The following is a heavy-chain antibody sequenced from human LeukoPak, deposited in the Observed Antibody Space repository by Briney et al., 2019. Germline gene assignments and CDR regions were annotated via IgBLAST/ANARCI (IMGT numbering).Heavy chain of an antibody. Sequence: GGSLRLSCAASGFTFSSYAMSWVRQVPGEGLEWVSAIRGSGGSTYYADSVKGRCTISRDNSKNTLYLQMNSLRAEDTAVYYCAKAIVGAQRYYFDYWGEGTLVTVSS. D-gene: IGHD1-26*01. V-gene: IGHV3-23*01. CDR3: AKAIVGAQRYYFDY. CDR2: IRGSGGST. CDR1: GFTFSSYA. J-gene: IGHJ4*02.